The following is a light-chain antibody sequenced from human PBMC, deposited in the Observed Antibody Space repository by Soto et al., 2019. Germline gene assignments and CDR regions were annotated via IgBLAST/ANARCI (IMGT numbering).Light chain of an antibody. CDR2: DAS. CDR1: QSVGSF. J-gene: IGKJ1*01. V-gene: IGKV3-11*01. Sequence: EIVLTQSPATLSLSPGERATLSCRASQSVGSFLAWYQQKPGQAPRLLIYDASNRATGIPARFSGSGSGTDFTLTISSLAPEDFAVYYCQQRSNWPRTFGQGTKVEIK. CDR3: QQRSNWPRT.